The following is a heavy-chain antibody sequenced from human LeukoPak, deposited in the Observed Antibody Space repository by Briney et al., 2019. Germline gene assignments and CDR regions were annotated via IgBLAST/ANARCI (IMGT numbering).Heavy chain of an antibody. V-gene: IGHV3-21*01. Sequence: GGSLRLSCAASGFTFSSYSMNWVRQAPRKGLEWVSSISSSDTYIYHADSVKGRFTISRDNAKNSLYLQMNSLRDEDTAVYYCARARIVVVPATRTYYFDYWGQGTLVTVSS. CDR1: GFTFSSYS. CDR2: ISSSDTYI. D-gene: IGHD2-2*01. J-gene: IGHJ4*02. CDR3: ARARIVVVPATRTYYFDY.